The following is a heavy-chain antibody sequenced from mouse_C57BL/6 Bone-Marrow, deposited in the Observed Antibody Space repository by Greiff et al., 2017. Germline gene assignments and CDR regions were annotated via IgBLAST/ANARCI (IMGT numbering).Heavy chain of an antibody. CDR1: GYTFTSYW. CDR3: ATTTVVEEAAWFAY. V-gene: IGHV1-55*01. J-gene: IGHJ3*01. CDR2: IYPGRGST. D-gene: IGHD1-1*01. Sequence: VQLQQPGAELVKPGASVKMSCKASGYTFTSYWITWVKQRPGQGLEWIGDIYPGRGSTNYNEKFKSKATLTVDPSSSTAYMQLSSLTSEDSAVYYCATTTVVEEAAWFAYWGQGTLVTVSA.